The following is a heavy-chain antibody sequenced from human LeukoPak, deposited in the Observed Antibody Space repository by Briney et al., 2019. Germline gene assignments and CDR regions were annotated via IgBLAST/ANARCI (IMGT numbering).Heavy chain of an antibody. J-gene: IGHJ6*03. CDR2: MNPNSGNT. D-gene: IGHD3-22*01. V-gene: IGHV1-8*03. CDR1: GYTFTSYD. Sequence: ASVKVSCKASGYTFTSYDINWVRQATGQGLEWMGWMNPNSGNTGNAQKFQGRVTITRNTSISTAYMELSSLRSEDTAVYYCARVLQSGCPTLYYYYYMDVWGKGTTVTVSS. CDR3: ARVLQSGCPTLYYYYYMDV.